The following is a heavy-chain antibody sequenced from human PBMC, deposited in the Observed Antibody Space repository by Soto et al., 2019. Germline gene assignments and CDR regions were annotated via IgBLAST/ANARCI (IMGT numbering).Heavy chain of an antibody. Sequence: LRLSCAASGFTFSSYAMHWVRQAPGKGLEWVAVISYDGSNKYYADSVKGQFTISRDNSKNTLYLQMNSLRAEDTAVYYCARIYYDFWSGPNADNWFDPWGQGTLVTVSS. V-gene: IGHV3-30-3*01. J-gene: IGHJ5*02. CDR1: GFTFSSYA. CDR3: ARIYYDFWSGPNADNWFDP. CDR2: ISYDGSNK. D-gene: IGHD3-3*01.